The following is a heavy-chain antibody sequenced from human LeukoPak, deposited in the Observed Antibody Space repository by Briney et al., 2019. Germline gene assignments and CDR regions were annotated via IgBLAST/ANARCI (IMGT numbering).Heavy chain of an antibody. V-gene: IGHV4-61*02. J-gene: IGHJ4*02. Sequence: SQTLSLTCTVSGGSISSGNYFWSWIRQPAGKGLEWIGRTYSSGSTNYNPSLKSRVTISVDTSKNQFSLKLSSVTAADTAVYYCARSPLEYDFWSGRHYYFDSWGQGTLVTVSS. CDR2: TYSSGST. CDR1: GGSISSGNYF. D-gene: IGHD3-3*01. CDR3: ARSPLEYDFWSGRHYYFDS.